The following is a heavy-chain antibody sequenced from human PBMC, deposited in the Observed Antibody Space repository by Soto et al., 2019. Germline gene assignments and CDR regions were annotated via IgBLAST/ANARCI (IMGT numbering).Heavy chain of an antibody. CDR2: ISAYNGNT. V-gene: IGHV1-18*01. CDR1: GYTFTSYG. Sequence: ASVKVSCKASGYTFTSYGISWVRQAPGQGLEWMGWISAYNGNTNYAQKLQGRVTMTTDTSTSTAYMELRSLRSDDTAVYYCARRAGGSSKGTYNWFDPWGQGTLVTVSS. D-gene: IGHD2-15*01. CDR3: ARRAGGSSKGTYNWFDP. J-gene: IGHJ5*02.